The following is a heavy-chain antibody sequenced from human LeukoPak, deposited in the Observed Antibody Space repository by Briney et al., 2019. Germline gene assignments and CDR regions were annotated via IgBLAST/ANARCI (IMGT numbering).Heavy chain of an antibody. J-gene: IGHJ5*02. CDR1: GFTFRSYW. CDR3: ARAVQDQLLPLYNWFDP. D-gene: IGHD2-2*01. V-gene: IGHV3-7*01. Sequence: GSLRLSCAAPGFTFRSYWMSWVRQAPGKGVEWVANIKKDVSEIYYVDSVNGRFTISRDNANNSLYLQRNSLRAEDTAVYYCARAVQDQLLPLYNWFDPWGQGTLVTVSS. CDR2: IKKDVSEI.